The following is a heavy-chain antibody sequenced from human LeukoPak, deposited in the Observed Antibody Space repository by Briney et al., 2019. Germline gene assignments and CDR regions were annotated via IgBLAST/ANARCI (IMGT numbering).Heavy chain of an antibody. J-gene: IGHJ4*02. V-gene: IGHV3-53*01. CDR2: IYSGGST. CDR3: ARVLAGTSPYFDY. D-gene: IGHD6-19*01. Sequence: GGSLRLSCAASGFTVSSNYMNWVRQAPGKGLEWVSVIYSGGSTYYADSVKGRFTISRDNSKNTLYLQMNSLRAEDTAVYYCARVLAGTSPYFDYWGQGTLVTVSS. CDR1: GFTVSSNY.